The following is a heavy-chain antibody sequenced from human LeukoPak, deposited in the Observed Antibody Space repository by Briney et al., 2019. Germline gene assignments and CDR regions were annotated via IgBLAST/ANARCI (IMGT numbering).Heavy chain of an antibody. CDR1: GFTFSSYE. CDR2: ISSSGSTI. D-gene: IGHD5-18*01. V-gene: IGHV3-48*03. Sequence: PGGSLRLSCAASGFTFSSYEMNWVRQAPGKGLEWVSYISSSGSTIYYADSVKGRFTISRDNAKNSLCLQMNSLRAEDTAVYYCARSPGLYSYGSVYWGQGTLVTVSS. CDR3: ARSPGLYSYGSVY. J-gene: IGHJ4*02.